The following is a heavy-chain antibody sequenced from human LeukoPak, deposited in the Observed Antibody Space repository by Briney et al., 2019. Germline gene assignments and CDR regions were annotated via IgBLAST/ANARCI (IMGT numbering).Heavy chain of an antibody. V-gene: IGHV3-49*03. D-gene: IGHD6-19*01. Sequence: GGSLRLSCTASGFTFGDYAMSWFRQAPGKGLEWVDFIRSKAYGGTTEYAASVKGIFTISRDDSKSIAYLQMNSLKTEDTAVYYCTSPFSSGWYNWFDPWGQGTLVTVSS. CDR2: IRSKAYGGTT. CDR1: GFTFGDYA. J-gene: IGHJ5*02. CDR3: TSPFSSGWYNWFDP.